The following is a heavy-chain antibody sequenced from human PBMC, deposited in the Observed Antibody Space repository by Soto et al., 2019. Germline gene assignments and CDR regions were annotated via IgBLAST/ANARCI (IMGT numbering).Heavy chain of an antibody. V-gene: IGHV3-74*02. Sequence: EAQLEESGGGLVQPGGSLRLSCTASGITLSTYWMHWVRQAPRKGLVWVSRINPESTTLTYGDSVTGRFTISRDNAKNTLYLQMNGLSAEDTAVYYCTKDSGGGRDSWGPGTRVTVSS. CDR1: GITLSTYW. D-gene: IGHD6-25*01. CDR3: TKDSGGGRDS. CDR2: INPESTTL. J-gene: IGHJ4*02.